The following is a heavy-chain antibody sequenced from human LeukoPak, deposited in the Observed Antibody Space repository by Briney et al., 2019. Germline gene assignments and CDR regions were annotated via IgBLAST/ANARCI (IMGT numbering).Heavy chain of an antibody. Sequence: GASVKVSCKASGYTFTGYYMHWVRQAPGQGLEWMGWINPNSGGTNYAQKFQGRVTMTRDTSISTAYMELSRLRSDDTAVYYCARPSLIAAAGTGWFDPWGQGTLVTVSS. J-gene: IGHJ5*02. CDR2: INPNSGGT. V-gene: IGHV1-2*02. CDR1: GYTFTGYY. CDR3: ARPSLIAAAGTGWFDP. D-gene: IGHD6-13*01.